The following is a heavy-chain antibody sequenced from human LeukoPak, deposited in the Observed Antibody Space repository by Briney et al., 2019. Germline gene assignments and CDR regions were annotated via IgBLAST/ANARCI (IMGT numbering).Heavy chain of an antibody. D-gene: IGHD3-22*01. J-gene: IGHJ4*02. CDR1: GFTFSSYW. Sequence: PGGSLRLSCAASGFTFSSYWMHWVRQAPGKGLEWVAVISYDGSNKYYADSVKGRFTISRDNSKNTLYLQMNSLRAEDTAVYYCARVSGGYYDSSGPADYWGQGTLVTVSS. V-gene: IGHV3-30*03. CDR3: ARVSGGYYDSSGPADY. CDR2: ISYDGSNK.